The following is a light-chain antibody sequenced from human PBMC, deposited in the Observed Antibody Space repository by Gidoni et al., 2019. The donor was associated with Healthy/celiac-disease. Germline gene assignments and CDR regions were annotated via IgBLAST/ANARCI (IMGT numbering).Light chain of an antibody. CDR1: SSNIGSNY. J-gene: IGLJ3*02. CDR2: SNN. CDR3: AAWDDSLSGHWV. Sequence: QSVLTQPPSASRTPGQRVTISCSGSSSNIGSNYVYWYQQLPGTAPKLLIYSNNQRPSGVPDRFSGSKSGTSASLAISGLRSEDEADYYCAAWDDSLSGHWVFGGGTKLTVL. V-gene: IGLV1-47*02.